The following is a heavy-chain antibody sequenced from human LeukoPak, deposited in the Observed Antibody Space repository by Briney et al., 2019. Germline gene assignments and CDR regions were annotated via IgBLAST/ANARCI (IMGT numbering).Heavy chain of an antibody. CDR1: GFTFSSYA. V-gene: IGHV3-9*01. CDR3: AKDIGFGGPYDY. Sequence: PGGSLRLSCAASGFTFSSYAMSWVRQAPGKGLEWVSGISWNSGSIGYADSVKGRFTISRDNAKNSLYLQMNSLRAEDTALYYCAKDIGFGGPYDYWGQGTLVTVSS. CDR2: ISWNSGSI. D-gene: IGHD3-10*01. J-gene: IGHJ4*02.